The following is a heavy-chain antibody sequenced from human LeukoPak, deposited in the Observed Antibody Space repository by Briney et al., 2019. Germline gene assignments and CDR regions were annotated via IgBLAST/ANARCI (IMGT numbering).Heavy chain of an antibody. CDR2: INHSGST. CDR1: GGSFSGYY. V-gene: IGHV4-34*01. Sequence: SETLSLTCAVYGGSFSGYYWSWIRQPPGKGLEWIGEINHSGSTNYNPSLKSRVTISVDTSKNQFSLKLSSVTAADTAVYYCARVATEDSSGYWWDEYYYYYYMDVWGKGTTVTVSS. D-gene: IGHD3-22*01. J-gene: IGHJ6*03. CDR3: ARVATEDSSGYWWDEYYYYYYMDV.